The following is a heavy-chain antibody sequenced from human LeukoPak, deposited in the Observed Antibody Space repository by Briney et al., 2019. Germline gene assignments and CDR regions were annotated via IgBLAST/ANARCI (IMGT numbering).Heavy chain of an antibody. CDR3: ARDPGGSGMDV. CDR2: ISSSSSYI. D-gene: IGHD1-26*01. Sequence: GGSLRLSCAASGFTFSSYAMSWVRQAPGKGLEWVSSISSSSSYIYYADSVKGRFTISRDNAKNSLYLQMNSLRAEDTAVYYCARDPGGSGMDVWGQGTTVTVSS. J-gene: IGHJ6*02. V-gene: IGHV3-21*01. CDR1: GFTFSSYA.